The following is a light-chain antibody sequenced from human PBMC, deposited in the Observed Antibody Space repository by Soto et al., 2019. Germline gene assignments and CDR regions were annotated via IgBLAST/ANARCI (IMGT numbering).Light chain of an antibody. Sequence: DIQMTQSPSILSASVGDRVTIACRASQSISSYLAWYQQKPGKAPNLLIYKASNLASGVPSRFTGGGSGTDFTLTISRLETEDFAVFYCQQYGTSEIIFGQGTRLEIK. V-gene: IGKV1-5*03. J-gene: IGKJ5*01. CDR3: QQYGTSEII. CDR2: KAS. CDR1: QSISSY.